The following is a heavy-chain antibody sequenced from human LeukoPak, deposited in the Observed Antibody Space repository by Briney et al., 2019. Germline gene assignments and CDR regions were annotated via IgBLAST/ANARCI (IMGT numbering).Heavy chain of an antibody. J-gene: IGHJ5*02. Sequence: GGSLRLSCAASGFTFSSFAMSWVRQAPGKGLEWVSAISGSGGSTYYADSVKGRFTISRDNSNNTLYLQMNSLRAEDTAVYYCAKDSRQYDSSGYLPWGQGTLVTVSS. V-gene: IGHV3-23*01. D-gene: IGHD3-22*01. CDR1: GFTFSSFA. CDR3: AKDSRQYDSSGYLP. CDR2: ISGSGGST.